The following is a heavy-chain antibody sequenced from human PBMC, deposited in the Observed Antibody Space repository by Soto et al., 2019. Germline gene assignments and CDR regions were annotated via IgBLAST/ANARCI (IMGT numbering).Heavy chain of an antibody. V-gene: IGHV4-39*01. CDR3: ARVDIAVVPATTFDY. CDR2: IKYSGHT. Sequence: QLQLQESGPGLVKPSETLALTCTVSGGSISSISYYWGWIRQPPGKGLEWIGSIKYSGHTFYNPSLKSRVTMSVDTSKNRFSQRLSSVTAAETAVYYCARVDIAVVPATTFDYWGQGTLVTVSS. J-gene: IGHJ4*02. CDR1: GGSISSISYY. D-gene: IGHD2-2*01.